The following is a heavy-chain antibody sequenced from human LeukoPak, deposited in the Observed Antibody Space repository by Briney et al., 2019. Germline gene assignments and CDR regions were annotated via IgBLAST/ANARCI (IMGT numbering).Heavy chain of an antibody. CDR3: ARQSLSGWYYFDY. D-gene: IGHD6-19*01. J-gene: IGHJ4*02. V-gene: IGHV4-39*01. Sequence: NPSETLSLTCTVSGGSISSSSYYWGWIRQPPGKGLEWIGSICYSGSTYYNPSLKSRVTISVDTSKNQFSLKLSSVTAADTAVYYCARQSLSGWYYFDYWGQGTLVTVSS. CDR2: ICYSGST. CDR1: GGSISSSSYY.